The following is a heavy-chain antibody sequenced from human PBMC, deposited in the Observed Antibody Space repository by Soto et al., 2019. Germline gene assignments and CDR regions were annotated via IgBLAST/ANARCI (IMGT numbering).Heavy chain of an antibody. J-gene: IGHJ6*03. V-gene: IGHV1-18*01. CDR1: GYTFTSYG. CDR2: ISAYNGNT. Sequence: ASVKVSCKASGYTFTSYGISWVRQAPGQGLEWMGWISAYNGNTNYAQKLQGRVTMTTDTSTSTAYMELRSLRSDDTAVYYCARVPPGGNQGGYSYMAVWGKGTTVTVSS. CDR3: ARVPPGGNQGGYSYMAV. D-gene: IGHD3-16*01.